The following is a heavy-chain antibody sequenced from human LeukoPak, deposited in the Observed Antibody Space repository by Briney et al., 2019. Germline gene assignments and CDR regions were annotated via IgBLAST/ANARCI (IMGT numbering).Heavy chain of an antibody. V-gene: IGHV3-48*04. CDR3: ARDPPGYCSSTSCQDFNYYFDY. D-gene: IGHD2-2*01. J-gene: IGHJ4*02. CDR1: GFIFSSYS. Sequence: GGSLRLSCAASGFIFSSYSMNWVRQAPGKGLEWVSHISSSRTIYYADSVKGRFTISRDNAKNSLYLQMNSLRAEDTAVYYCARDPPGYCSSTSCQDFNYYFDYWGQGTLVTVSS. CDR2: ISSSRTI.